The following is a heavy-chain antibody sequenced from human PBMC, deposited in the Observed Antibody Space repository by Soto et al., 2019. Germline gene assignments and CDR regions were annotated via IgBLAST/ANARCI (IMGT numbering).Heavy chain of an antibody. D-gene: IGHD2-2*02. Sequence: QVHLAEPGGGVVQPGRSLRLSGSASGFNFISYGMHRVRQSPGKGLEGVAIIWYDGSSKYYGDSLEGRFTISRYNSKNTLFLEMSSLRVEDTAMYYCARAVTPVAIFISGGMDVWGQGTTVTVSS. J-gene: IGHJ6*02. CDR1: GFNFISYG. CDR2: IWYDGSSK. V-gene: IGHV3-33*01. CDR3: ARAVTPVAIFISGGMDV.